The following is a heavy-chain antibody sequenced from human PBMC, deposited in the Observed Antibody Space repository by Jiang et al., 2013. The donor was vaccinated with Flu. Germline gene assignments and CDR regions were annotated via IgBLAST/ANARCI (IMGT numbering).Heavy chain of an antibody. CDR1: GGYISRYY. J-gene: IGHJ6*02. D-gene: IGHD2-15*01. Sequence: LSLTCSVSGGYISRYYWAWIRQTPGKGLEWIGHISHTGSTDYNPSFHSRATISLDTSKNQFSLNLNSVTAADTAVYYCARNLGYCSGGFCNSGFYYGMDVWGQGTTVTVSS. CDR3: ARNLGYCSGGFCNSGFYYGMDV. CDR2: ISHTGST. V-gene: IGHV4-59*01.